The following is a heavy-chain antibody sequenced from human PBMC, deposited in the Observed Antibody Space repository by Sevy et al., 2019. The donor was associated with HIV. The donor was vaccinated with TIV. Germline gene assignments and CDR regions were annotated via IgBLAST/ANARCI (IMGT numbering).Heavy chain of an antibody. D-gene: IGHD4-17*01. V-gene: IGHV3-23*01. J-gene: IGHJ4*02. CDR3: AKHYGDYVHRLDY. CDR1: GFTFSSYA. CDR2: ISGSGGTT. Sequence: GGSLRLSCAASGFTFSSYAMSWVRQAPGKGLEWVSAISGSGGTTYYADSVKGRFTISRDNSKNTLYLQMNSLRAEDTAVYYCAKHYGDYVHRLDYWGQGTLVTVSS.